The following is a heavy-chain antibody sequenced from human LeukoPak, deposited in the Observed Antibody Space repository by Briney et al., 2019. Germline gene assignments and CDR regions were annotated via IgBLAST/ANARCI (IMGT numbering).Heavy chain of an antibody. Sequence: GSLRLSCAASGFTFSSYSMNWVRQAPGKGLEWVSSISSSSSYIYYADSVKGRFTISRDNAKNSLYLQMNSLRAEDTAVYYCARGLGSYAYSDAFDIWGQGTLVTVSS. V-gene: IGHV3-21*01. J-gene: IGHJ3*02. CDR2: ISSSSSYI. D-gene: IGHD3-16*01. CDR1: GFTFSSYS. CDR3: ARGLGSYAYSDAFDI.